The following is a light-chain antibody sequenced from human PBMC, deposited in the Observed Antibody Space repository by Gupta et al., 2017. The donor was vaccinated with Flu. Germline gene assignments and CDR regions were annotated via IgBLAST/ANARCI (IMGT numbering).Light chain of an antibody. J-gene: IGKJ1*01. CDR3: HQYLNSPV. CDR1: QSVSSPY. CDR2: GAS. Sequence: VLIQSPGTLSLSPWERATLSCRASQSVSSPYLAWYQQKPGQAPRLLIYGASNRATGIPDRFGGSGSGTDFTLTISRLEPEDFAVYYCHQYLNSPVFGQGTKVEIK. V-gene: IGKV3-20*01.